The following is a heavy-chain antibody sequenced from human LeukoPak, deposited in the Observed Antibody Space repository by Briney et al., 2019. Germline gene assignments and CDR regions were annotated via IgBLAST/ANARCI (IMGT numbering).Heavy chain of an antibody. CDR1: GFTVSSNY. Sequence: GGSLRLSCAASGFTVSSNYMSSVRQAPGKGLEWVSVIYSGGSTYYADSVKGRFTISRDNSKNTLYLQMNSLRAEDTAVYYCASHSPYGDYVGYWGQGTLVTVSS. D-gene: IGHD4-17*01. V-gene: IGHV3-53*01. J-gene: IGHJ4*02. CDR3: ASHSPYGDYVGY. CDR2: IYSGGST.